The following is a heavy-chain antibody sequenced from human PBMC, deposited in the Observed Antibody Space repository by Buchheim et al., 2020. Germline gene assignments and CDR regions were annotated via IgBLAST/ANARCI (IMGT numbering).Heavy chain of an antibody. CDR2: ISSSSSTI. Sequence: EVQLVESGGGLVQPGGSLRLSCAASGFTFSSDSMNWVRQAPGKGLEWVSYISSSSSTIYYADSVKGRFTISRDNAKNSLYLQMNSLRAEDTAVYYCARATDDWNYGSAFDYWGQGTL. CDR3: ARATDDWNYGSAFDY. V-gene: IGHV3-48*01. J-gene: IGHJ4*02. CDR1: GFTFSSDS. D-gene: IGHD1-7*01.